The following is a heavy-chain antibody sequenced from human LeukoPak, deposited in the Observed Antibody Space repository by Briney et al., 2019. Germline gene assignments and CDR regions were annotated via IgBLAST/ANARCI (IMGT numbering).Heavy chain of an antibody. Sequence: PGGSLRLSCEASGFTFRDYWMTWVRLAPGKGLEWVANVKQDGTEKFYVDSVKGRFTISRDNGKNSLYLQMNSLRVEDTAIYYCARAGGTSWADYWGQGTLVTVSS. CDR3: ARAGGTSWADY. J-gene: IGHJ4*02. V-gene: IGHV3-7*01. D-gene: IGHD6-13*01. CDR2: VKQDGTEK. CDR1: GFTFRDYW.